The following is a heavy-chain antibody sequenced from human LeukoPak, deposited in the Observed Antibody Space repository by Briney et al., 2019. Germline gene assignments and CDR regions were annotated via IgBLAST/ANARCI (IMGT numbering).Heavy chain of an antibody. V-gene: IGHV4-39*02. CDR3: AKRDDSGGNLVDL. CDR2: IYYGGST. Sequence: SETLSLTCTVSGGSIRSGSHYWVWIRQPPGKGLEWFGSIYYGGSTYYNSSLENRVTISIDTSKNHFSLRLRSLSAADTSVYYCAKRDDSGGNLVDLWGQGTLVTVSS. J-gene: IGHJ4*02. CDR1: GGSIRSGSHY. D-gene: IGHD3-22*01.